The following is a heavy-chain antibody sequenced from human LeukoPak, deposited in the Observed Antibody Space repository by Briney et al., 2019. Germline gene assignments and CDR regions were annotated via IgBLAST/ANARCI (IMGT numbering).Heavy chain of an antibody. CDR2: IRYDGSNK. D-gene: IGHD3-9*01. Sequence: PGGSLRLSCAASGFTFSSYGMHWVRQAPGKGLEWVTFIRYDGSNKYYADSVKGRFTISRDNSKNTLYLQMNSLRAEDTAVYYCARARDILTGYSYYYYMDVWGKGTTVTISS. CDR1: GFTFSSYG. J-gene: IGHJ6*03. CDR3: ARARDILTGYSYYYYMDV. V-gene: IGHV3-30*02.